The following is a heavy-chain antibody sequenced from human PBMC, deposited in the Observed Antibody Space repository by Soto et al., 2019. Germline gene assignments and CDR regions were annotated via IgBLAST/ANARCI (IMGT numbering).Heavy chain of an antibody. CDR2: MNPNSGNT. V-gene: IGHV1-8*01. CDR3: AIVFQYGRSSQNDAFXI. D-gene: IGHD2-15*01. J-gene: IGHJ3*02. CDR1: GYTFTSYD. Sequence: ASVKVSCKASGYTFTSYDINWVRQTTGQGLEWMGWMNPNSGNTGYAQKFQGRVTMTRSTSISTAYMELSSLTSEDTGFFFFAIVFQYGRSSQNDAFXIWGQGTVVTVSS.